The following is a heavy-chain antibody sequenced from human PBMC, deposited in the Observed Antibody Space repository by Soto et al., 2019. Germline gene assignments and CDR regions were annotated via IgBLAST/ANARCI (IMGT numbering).Heavy chain of an antibody. J-gene: IGHJ4*02. V-gene: IGHV3-30-3*01. Sequence: QVQLVESGGGVVQPGRSLRLSCAASGFTFSSYAMHWVRQAPGKGLEWVAVISYDGSNKYYADSVKGRFTISRDNSKNTLYLQMNSLRAEDTTVYYCAREGMTTVTTGGYYFAYWGQGTLVTVSS. CDR3: AREGMTTVTTGGYYFAY. D-gene: IGHD4-4*01. CDR2: ISYDGSNK. CDR1: GFTFSSYA.